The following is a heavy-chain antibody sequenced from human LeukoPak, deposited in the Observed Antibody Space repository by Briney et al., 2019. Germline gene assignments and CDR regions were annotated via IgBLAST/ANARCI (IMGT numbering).Heavy chain of an antibody. D-gene: IGHD6-19*01. V-gene: IGHV3-48*03. CDR1: GFTFSSYE. CDR2: ISSSGSTI. J-gene: IGHJ5*02. Sequence: GGSLRLSCAASGFTFSSYEMNWVRQAPGKGLEWVSYISSSGSTIYYADSVKGRFTISRDSAKNSLYLQMNSLRAEDTAVYYCARGSSGWYSNWFDPWGQGTLVTVSS. CDR3: ARGSSGWYSNWFDP.